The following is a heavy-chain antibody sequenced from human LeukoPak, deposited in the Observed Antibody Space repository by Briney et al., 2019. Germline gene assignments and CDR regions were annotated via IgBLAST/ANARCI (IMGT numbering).Heavy chain of an antibody. Sequence: GGSLRLSCAASGFTFFTYAMNWVRQAPGKGLEWVSSITSSSTYIYYADSVKGRFTISRDSARNSLYLQMNSLRVEDTAVYYCARDPYSGNYGDYCYYHMDVWGKGTTVTISS. V-gene: IGHV3-21*01. CDR2: ITSSSTYI. J-gene: IGHJ6*03. CDR1: GFTFFTYA. D-gene: IGHD1-26*01. CDR3: ARDPYSGNYGDYCYYHMDV.